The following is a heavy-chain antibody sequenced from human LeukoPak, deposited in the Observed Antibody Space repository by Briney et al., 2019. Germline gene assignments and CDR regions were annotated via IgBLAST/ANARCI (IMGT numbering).Heavy chain of an antibody. V-gene: IGHV3-30*04. J-gene: IGHJ4*02. CDR2: ISYDGSNK. CDR1: GFTFSSYA. D-gene: IGHD4-23*01. CDR3: ARETSLRWKDY. Sequence: GGSLRLSCAASGFTFSSYAMHWVRQAPGKGLEWVAVISYDGSNKYYADSVKGRFTISRDNSKNTLYLQMNSLRAEDTAVYYCARETSLRWKDYWGQGTLVTVSS.